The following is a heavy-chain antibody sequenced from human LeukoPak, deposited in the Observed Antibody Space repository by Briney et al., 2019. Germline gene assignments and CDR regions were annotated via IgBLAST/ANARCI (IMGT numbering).Heavy chain of an antibody. CDR3: AKDITQSGTYGGPHNY. D-gene: IGHD1-26*01. V-gene: IGHV3-23*01. J-gene: IGHJ4*02. CDR1: GFTFSSFA. CDR2: ISGSGSRS. Sequence: GGSLRLSCAASGFTFSSFAMSWVRQAPGKGLEWVSSISGSGSRSYYADSVKGRFTISRDNSKNTLYLQMNSLRAEDTAAYYCAKDITQSGTYGGPHNYWGQGTLVSVSS.